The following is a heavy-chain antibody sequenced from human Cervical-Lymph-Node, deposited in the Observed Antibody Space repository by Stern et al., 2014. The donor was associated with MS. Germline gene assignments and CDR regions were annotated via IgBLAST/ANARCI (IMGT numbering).Heavy chain of an antibody. CDR1: GYIFTGYY. CDR2: INPNTGGT. J-gene: IGHJ6*02. CDR3: ARDQRGITIFGVVTDYYYLGMDV. V-gene: IGHV1-2*02. Sequence: QVQLVQSWAEVKKPGASVKVSCKTSGYIFTGYYIHWVRQAPGQGLEWMAWINPNTGGTKYAQKLQGRVTMSRDTSISTAYVELSSLTSDDTAVYYCARDQRGITIFGVVTDYYYLGMDVWGQGTTVTVSS. D-gene: IGHD3-3*01.